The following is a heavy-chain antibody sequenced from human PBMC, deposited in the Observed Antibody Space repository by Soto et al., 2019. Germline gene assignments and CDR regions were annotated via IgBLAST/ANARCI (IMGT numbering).Heavy chain of an antibody. V-gene: IGHV4-59*02. CDR2: IYYTGIS. J-gene: IGHJ4*02. CDR3: ARSSYSDFWSGYYYYYFDS. CDR1: EGSGTDLD. Sequence: TVAEGSGTDLDCTWIRQTQEKGLEWIGYIYYTGISHYNPSLKSRVTISVDTSKNQFSLKLSSVTAADTAVYYCARSSYSDFWSGYYYYYFDSWGQGTLVTVSS. D-gene: IGHD3-3*01.